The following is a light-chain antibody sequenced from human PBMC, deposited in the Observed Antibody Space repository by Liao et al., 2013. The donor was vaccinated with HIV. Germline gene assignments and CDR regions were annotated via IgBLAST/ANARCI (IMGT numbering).Light chain of an antibody. Sequence: SYELTQPPSVSVSPGQTASITCSGDKLGDKYACWYQQKPGQSPVLVIYQDSKRPSGIPERFSGSNSGNTATLTISGTQAMDEADYYCQAWDSSTRGVVGG. CDR3: QAWDSSTRGV. CDR2: QDS. CDR1: KLGDKY. J-gene: IGLJ7*01. V-gene: IGLV3-1*01.